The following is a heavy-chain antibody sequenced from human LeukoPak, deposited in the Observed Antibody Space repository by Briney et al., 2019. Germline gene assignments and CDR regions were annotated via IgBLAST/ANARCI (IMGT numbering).Heavy chain of an antibody. CDR3: ARYDPFDTAMTY. V-gene: IGHV4-59*01. D-gene: IGHD5-18*01. CDR2: IYYSGST. CDR1: GGSISSYH. Sequence: PSETLSLTCTVSGGSISSYHWSWIRQPPGKGLEWIGYIYYSGSTNYNPSLKSRVTISVDTSKNQFSLKLSSVTAADTAVYYCARYDPFDTAMTYWGQGTLVTVSS. J-gene: IGHJ4*02.